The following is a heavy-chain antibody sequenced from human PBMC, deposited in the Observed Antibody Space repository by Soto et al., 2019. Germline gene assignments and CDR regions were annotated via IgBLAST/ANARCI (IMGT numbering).Heavy chain of an antibody. J-gene: IGHJ4*02. CDR2: ISYDGSNK. Sequence: PGGSLRLSCAASGFTFSSYAMHWVRQAPGKGLEWVAVISYDGSNKYYADSVKGRFTISRDNSKNTLYLQMNSLRAEDTAVYYCARSPIVVVITERIDYWGQGTLVTVSS. V-gene: IGHV3-30-3*01. CDR3: ARSPIVVVITERIDY. CDR1: GFTFSSYA. D-gene: IGHD3-22*01.